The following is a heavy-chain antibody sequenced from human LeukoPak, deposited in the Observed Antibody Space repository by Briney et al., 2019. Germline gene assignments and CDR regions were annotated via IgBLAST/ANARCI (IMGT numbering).Heavy chain of an antibody. D-gene: IGHD3-10*01. Sequence: GGSLRLSCAASGFTFSSYEMNWVRQAPGKGLEWVSYISSSGSTIYYADSVKGRFTISRDNAKNSLYLQMNSLRAEDTAVYYCAKPASMVRGVIVDYWGQGTLVTVSS. CDR3: AKPASMVRGVIVDY. CDR1: GFTFSSYE. J-gene: IGHJ4*02. V-gene: IGHV3-48*03. CDR2: ISSSGSTI.